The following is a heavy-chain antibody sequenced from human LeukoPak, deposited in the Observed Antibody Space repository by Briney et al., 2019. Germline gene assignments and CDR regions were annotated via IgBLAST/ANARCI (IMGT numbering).Heavy chain of an antibody. V-gene: IGHV4-34*01. CDR2: INHSGST. J-gene: IGHJ6*02. Sequence: SETLSLTCAVYGGSFSGYYWSWIRQPPGKGLEWIGEINHSGSTNYNPSLKSRVTISVDTSKNQFSLKLSSVTAADTAVYYCARVLPVVAARPVGYYYYGMDVWGQGTTVTVSS. CDR1: GGSFSGYY. CDR3: ARVLPVVAARPVGYYYYGMDV. D-gene: IGHD6-6*01.